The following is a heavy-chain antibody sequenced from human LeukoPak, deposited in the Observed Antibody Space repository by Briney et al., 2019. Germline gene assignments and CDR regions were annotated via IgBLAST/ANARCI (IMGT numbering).Heavy chain of an antibody. Sequence: SETLSLTCTVSGGSISSYYWSWIRQPPGKGLEWIGYVSYDGRTAYNPSLKSRVTILVDTSKNQFSLELTSVTAADTAMYYCARRYCSGGSCQTHLDYWGQGTLVTVSS. CDR3: ARRYCSGGSCQTHLDY. J-gene: IGHJ4*02. CDR1: GGSISSYY. D-gene: IGHD2-15*01. V-gene: IGHV4-59*01. CDR2: VSYDGRT.